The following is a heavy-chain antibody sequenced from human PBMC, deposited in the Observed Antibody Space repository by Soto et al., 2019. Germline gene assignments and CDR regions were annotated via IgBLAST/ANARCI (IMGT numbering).Heavy chain of an antibody. J-gene: IGHJ5*02. D-gene: IGHD5-12*01. CDR1: GYTFTGYY. CDR3: AREIIVATIFDWFDP. CDR2: INPSGGST. Sequence: GASVKVSCKASGYTFTGYYMHWVRQAPGQGLEWMGIINPSGGSTSYAQKFQGRVTMTRDTSTSTVYMELSSLRSEDTAVYYCAREIIVATIFDWFDPWGQGTLVTV. V-gene: IGHV1-46*03.